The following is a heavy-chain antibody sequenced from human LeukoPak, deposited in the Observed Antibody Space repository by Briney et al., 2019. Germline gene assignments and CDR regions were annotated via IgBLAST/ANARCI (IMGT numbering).Heavy chain of an antibody. CDR3: AGGPYYYGSAYY. CDR2: IKQDGSEK. D-gene: IGHD3-10*01. Sequence: GGSLRLSCAASGFTFGSYWMSWVRQAPGKGLEWVANIKQDGSEKYYVDSVKGRFTISRDNAQNSLYLQMNSLRAEDTAVYYCAGGPYYYGSAYYWGQGTLVTVFS. CDR1: GFTFGSYW. J-gene: IGHJ4*02. V-gene: IGHV3-7*01.